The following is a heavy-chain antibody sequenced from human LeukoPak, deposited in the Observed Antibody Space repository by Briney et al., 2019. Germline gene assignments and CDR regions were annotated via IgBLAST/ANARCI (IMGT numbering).Heavy chain of an antibody. CDR2: IIPIFGTT. V-gene: IGHV1-69*05. D-gene: IGHD2-8*02. CDR3: ARYWVAISRRGYFDY. CDR1: GGTFSSYS. J-gene: IGHJ4*02. Sequence: SVKVSCKASGGTFSSYSMSWVRQAPGKGLEWMGGIIPIFGTTNYSHTFKGRVTITTDDSTSTAYMQLSSLRSEDTAVYYCARYWVAISRRGYFDYWGQGTLVTVSS.